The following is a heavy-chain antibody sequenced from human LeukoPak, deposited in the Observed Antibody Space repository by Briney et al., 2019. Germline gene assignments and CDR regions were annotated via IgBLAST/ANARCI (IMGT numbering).Heavy chain of an antibody. CDR3: ARGQPRNYSLRYFDWLFQVFDY. D-gene: IGHD3-9*01. J-gene: IGHJ4*02. V-gene: IGHV4-34*01. Sequence: PSETLSLTCAVYSGSFSVYYWSWIRQPPGKGLEWIGEINHSGSTNYNPSLKSRVTISVDTSKNQFSLKLSSVTAADTAVYYCARGQPRNYSLRYFDWLFQVFDYWGQGTLVTVSS. CDR1: SGSFSVYY. CDR2: INHSGST.